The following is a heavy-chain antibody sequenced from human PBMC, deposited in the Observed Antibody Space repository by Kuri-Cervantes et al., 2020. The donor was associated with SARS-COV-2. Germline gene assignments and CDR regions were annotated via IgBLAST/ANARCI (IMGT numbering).Heavy chain of an antibody. V-gene: IGHV3-21*01. J-gene: IGHJ6*02. CDR2: ISSSSSYI. CDR3: ARVHSYGPQDYYCYGVDV. Sequence: LKLSLALSAFTFSSYSMNWVRQAPGKGLEWVSSISSSSSYIYYADSVKGRFTISRDNAKNSLYLQMNSLRAEDTAVYYCARVHSYGPQDYYCYGVDVRCQGTRVTVSS. CDR1: AFTFSSYS. D-gene: IGHD5-18*01.